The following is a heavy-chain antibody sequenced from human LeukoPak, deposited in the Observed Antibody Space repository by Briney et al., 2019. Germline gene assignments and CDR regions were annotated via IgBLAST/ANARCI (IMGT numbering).Heavy chain of an antibody. D-gene: IGHD3-22*01. CDR1: GGSISSSSYY. CDR2: IYHSGST. V-gene: IGHV4-39*07. CDR3: ARIYYYDSSGYHP. J-gene: IGHJ4*02. Sequence: PSETLSLTCTVSGGSISSSSYYWGWIRQPPGRGLEWIGEIYHSGSTNYNPSLKSRVTISVDKSKNQFSLKLSSVTAADTAVYYCARIYYYDSSGYHPWGQGTLVTVSS.